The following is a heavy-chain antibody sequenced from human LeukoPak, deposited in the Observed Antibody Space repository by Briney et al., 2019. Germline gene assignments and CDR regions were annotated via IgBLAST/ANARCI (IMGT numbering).Heavy chain of an antibody. CDR1: GFSLSTSGVG. J-gene: IGHJ4*02. Sequence: SGPTLVYPTQTLTLTCTFSGFSLSTSGVGVGWIRQPPGKALEWLALIYWNDNKLYSPSLKSRLTITKDTSSNQVVLTMTNMDPVDTATYYCAHYGDYRFLYYFDYWGQGTLGTLS. CDR3: AHYGDYRFLYYFDY. D-gene: IGHD4-17*01. CDR2: IYWNDNK. V-gene: IGHV2-5*01.